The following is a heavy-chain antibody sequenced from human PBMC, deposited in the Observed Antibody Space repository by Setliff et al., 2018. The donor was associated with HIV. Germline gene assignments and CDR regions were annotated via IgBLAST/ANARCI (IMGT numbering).Heavy chain of an antibody. CDR2: IYTTGST. Sequence: PSETLSLTCTVSGDSISNYYWSWVRQPPGKGLEWIGYIYTTGSTYYNPSLKSRVTISVDTSKNQFSLKLSSVTAADTAVYYCASYRKAERWLQLGGNFDYWGQGTLVTVSS. CDR1: GDSISNYY. V-gene: IGHV4-4*08. CDR3: ASYRKAERWLQLGGNFDY. J-gene: IGHJ4*02. D-gene: IGHD5-12*01.